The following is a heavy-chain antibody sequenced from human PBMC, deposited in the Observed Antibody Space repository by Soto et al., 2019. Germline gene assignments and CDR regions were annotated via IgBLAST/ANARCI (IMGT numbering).Heavy chain of an antibody. V-gene: IGHV3-7*05. CDR1: EFTFSSYW. J-gene: IGHJ3*02. D-gene: IGHD2-8*01. Sequence: EVHLVESGGGLVQPGGSLTLSCAASEFTFSSYWMTWVRQAPGKGLEWVANIRRDGSQRSYLDSVMGRFTISRDNSKNTPYLQMNRLRSEDTALYFFARDVSPVISCLYFDACDSWGQGTMVNVSS. CDR3: ARDVSPVISCLYFDACDS. CDR2: IRRDGSQR.